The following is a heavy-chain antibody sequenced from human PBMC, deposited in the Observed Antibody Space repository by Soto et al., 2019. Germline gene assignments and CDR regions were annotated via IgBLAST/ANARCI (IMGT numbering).Heavy chain of an antibody. CDR1: GFTFSNAW. D-gene: IGHD3-3*01. V-gene: IGHV3-15*07. CDR2: IKSKTDGGTT. Sequence: PGGSLRLSCAASGFTFSNAWMNWVRQAPGKGLEWVGRIKSKTDGGTTDYAAHGKGRFTISRDDSKNTLYLQMNSLKTEDTAVYYSTTDLGGDFPYYVLWSGSNSALSDYCGQ. J-gene: IGHJ4*02. CDR3: TTDLGGDFPYYVLWSGSNSALSDY.